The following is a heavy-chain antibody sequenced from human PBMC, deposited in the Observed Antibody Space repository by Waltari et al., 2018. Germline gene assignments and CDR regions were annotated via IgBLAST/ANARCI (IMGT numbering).Heavy chain of an antibody. D-gene: IGHD3-9*01. V-gene: IGHV3-7*01. CDR2: INDDGTKE. CDR1: GLAFPGYW. Sequence: EVQLVESGGGLVQPGGSLRLSCVASGLAFPGYWMGWFRQAPGKSLEWVANINDDGTKEFYVESLKGRVTISRDNAKNSVYLQTTSLRAEDTALYYCARSGLVSAFDYWGQGSLVTVAS. CDR3: ARSGLVSAFDY. J-gene: IGHJ4*02.